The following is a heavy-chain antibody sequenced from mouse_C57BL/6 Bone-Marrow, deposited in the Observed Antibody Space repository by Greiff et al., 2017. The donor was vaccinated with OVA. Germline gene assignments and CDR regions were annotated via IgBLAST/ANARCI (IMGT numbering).Heavy chain of an antibody. D-gene: IGHD2-5*01. J-gene: IGHJ4*01. CDR2: ISSGGSYT. CDR3: ARGDYSNPYYAMDY. V-gene: IGHV5-6*01. Sequence: EVKLVESGGDLVKPGGSLKLSCAASGFTFSSYGMSWVRQTPDKRLEWVATISSGGSYTYYPDSVKGRFTISRDNAKNTLYLQMSSLKSEDTAMYYCARGDYSNPYYAMDYWGQGTSVTVSS. CDR1: GFTFSSYG.